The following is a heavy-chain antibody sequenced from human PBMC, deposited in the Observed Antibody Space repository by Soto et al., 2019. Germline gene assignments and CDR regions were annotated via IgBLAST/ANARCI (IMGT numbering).Heavy chain of an antibody. J-gene: IGHJ6*02. CDR3: AHNTYDFWSGCPPYYYYGLDV. D-gene: IGHD3-3*01. Sequence: QITLKESGPTLVKPTQTLTLTCTFSGFSLSTSGVGVGWIRQPPGKALEWLALIYWDDDKRYSPSLKSRLTITKDTSKDQVVLTMTNMDPVDTATYYCAHNTYDFWSGCPPYYYYGLDVWGQGTTVTVSS. CDR2: IYWDDDK. CDR1: GFSLSTSGVG. V-gene: IGHV2-5*02.